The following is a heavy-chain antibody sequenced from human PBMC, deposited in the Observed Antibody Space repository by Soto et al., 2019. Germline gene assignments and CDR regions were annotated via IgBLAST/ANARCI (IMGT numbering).Heavy chain of an antibody. CDR1: GYTFTSYG. CDR3: ARVPRVLWFGELMTGGPDAFDI. V-gene: IGHV1-18*01. CDR2: ISAYNGNT. Sequence: ASVKVSCKASGYTFTSYGISWVRQAPGQGLEWMGWISAYNGNTNYAQKLQGRVTMTTDTSTSTAYMELRSLRSDDTAVYYCARVPRVLWFGELMTGGPDAFDIWGQGTMVTVSS. D-gene: IGHD3-10*01. J-gene: IGHJ3*02.